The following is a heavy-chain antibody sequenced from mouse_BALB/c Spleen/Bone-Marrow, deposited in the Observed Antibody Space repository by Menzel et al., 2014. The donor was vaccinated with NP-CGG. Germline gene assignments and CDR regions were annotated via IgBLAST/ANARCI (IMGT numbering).Heavy chain of an antibody. CDR1: GFAFSSYD. Sequence: EVQGVESGGGLVKPGGSLKLSCAAPGFAFSSYDMSWVRQTPEKRLEWVATISSSGSYTYYPDSVKGRFTISRDNARNTLYLQMSSLRSEDTALYYCARPLTGAYFDYWGQGTTLTVSS. J-gene: IGHJ2*01. D-gene: IGHD4-1*01. V-gene: IGHV5-9*02. CDR3: ARPLTGAYFDY. CDR2: ISSSGSYT.